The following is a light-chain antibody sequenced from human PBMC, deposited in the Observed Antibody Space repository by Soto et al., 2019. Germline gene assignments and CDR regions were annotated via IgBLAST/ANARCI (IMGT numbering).Light chain of an antibody. CDR3: QQYNTSPWT. J-gene: IGKJ1*01. V-gene: IGKV1-5*03. Sequence: DLQMTQSPSTLSASVGDRVTITCRASQSISSWLAWYQQKPEKAPNFLIYKASTLEIGVPSRFSGSGSGTEFTLTISSLQPDDFATYYCQQYNTSPWTFGQGTKVEIK. CDR2: KAS. CDR1: QSISSW.